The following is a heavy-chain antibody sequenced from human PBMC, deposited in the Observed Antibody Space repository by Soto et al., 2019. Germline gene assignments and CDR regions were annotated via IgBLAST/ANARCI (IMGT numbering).Heavy chain of an antibody. J-gene: IGHJ4*02. CDR2: ISSSSSTI. CDR1: GFTFSSYI. Sequence: GGSLRLSCAASGFTFSSYIMNWVRQAPGKGLEWVSYISSSSSTIYYADSVKGRFTISRDNAKNSLYLQMNSLRAEDTAVYYCARVGTGYYNEVEDYLDYWGQGTLVTVSS. D-gene: IGHD3-9*01. CDR3: ARVGTGYYNEVEDYLDY. V-gene: IGHV3-48*01.